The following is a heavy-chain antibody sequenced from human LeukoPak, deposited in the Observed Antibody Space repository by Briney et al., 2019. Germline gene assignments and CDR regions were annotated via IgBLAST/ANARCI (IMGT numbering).Heavy chain of an antibody. CDR2: IRSKANSYAT. Sequence: GGSLRLSCAASGFTFSGSAMHWVRQASGKGLEWVGRIRSKANSYATAYAASVKGRFTISRDDSKNMAYLQMNSLKTEDTAVYYCTRDSSQVRGVIINLNWFDPWGQGTLVTVSS. CDR3: TRDSSQVRGVIINLNWFDP. D-gene: IGHD3-10*01. V-gene: IGHV3-73*01. CDR1: GFTFSGSA. J-gene: IGHJ5*02.